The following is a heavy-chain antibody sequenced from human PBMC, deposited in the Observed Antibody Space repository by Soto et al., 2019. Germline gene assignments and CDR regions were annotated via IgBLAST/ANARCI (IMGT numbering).Heavy chain of an antibody. CDR3: VRSGGHSYYYYGLGV. Sequence: QVQLVQSGAEGKKPWSSVKVSCKASGGTFSSYAFSWVRQAPGQGLEWMGGIIPVYGTANYAEKFQGRVTITADDSTTTAHMGLSSLRSEDTAVYSCVRSGGHSYYYYGLGVWGLGTTVTVSS. CDR2: IIPVYGTA. CDR1: GGTFSSYA. D-gene: IGHD2-15*01. V-gene: IGHV1-69*01. J-gene: IGHJ6*02.